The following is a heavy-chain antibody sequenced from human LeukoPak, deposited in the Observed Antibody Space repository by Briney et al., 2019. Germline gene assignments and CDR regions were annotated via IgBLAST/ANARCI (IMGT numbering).Heavy chain of an antibody. CDR3: AKDRSWGLDY. V-gene: IGHV3-23*01. Sequence: GGSLRLSCAASGFIFNSYVMTWVRQAPGKGLEWVSALSGRGGSTYYADSVKGRFTISRDNSKNTLYLQMNSLRAEDTAIYYCAKDRSWGLDYWGQGTLVTVSS. J-gene: IGHJ4*02. CDR2: LSGRGGST. CDR1: GFIFNSYV. D-gene: IGHD7-27*01.